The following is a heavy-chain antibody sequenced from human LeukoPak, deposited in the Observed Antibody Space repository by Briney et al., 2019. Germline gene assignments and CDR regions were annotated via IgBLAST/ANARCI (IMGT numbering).Heavy chain of an antibody. CDR1: GFTFSSYS. CDR3: ARAASRTVFDY. D-gene: IGHD1-14*01. V-gene: IGHV3-21*05. J-gene: IGHJ4*02. CDR2: ISSSSSYT. Sequence: GGSLRLSCAASGFTFSSYSMNWVRQAPGKGLEWVSYISSSSSYTNYADSVKGRFTISRDNAKNSLYLQMNSLRAEDTAVYYCARAASRTVFDYWGQGTLVTVSS.